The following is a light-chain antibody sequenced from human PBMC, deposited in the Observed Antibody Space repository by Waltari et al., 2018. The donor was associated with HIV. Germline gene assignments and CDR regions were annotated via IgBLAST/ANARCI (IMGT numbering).Light chain of an antibody. CDR2: GNN. J-gene: IGLJ3*02. Sequence: QSVLTQPPSVSGAPGQTVTISCTGSSSNIGARAHFDVHWYQQLPRPAPKLLIYGNNTRPSGVPDRFSGSKSGASASLAITGLQAEDEADYYCQSYDTRLSGSVFGGGTKLTVL. V-gene: IGLV1-40*01. CDR3: QSYDTRLSGSV. CDR1: SSNIGARAHFD.